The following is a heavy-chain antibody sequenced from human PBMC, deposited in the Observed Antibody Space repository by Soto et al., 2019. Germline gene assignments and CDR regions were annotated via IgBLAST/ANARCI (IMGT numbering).Heavy chain of an antibody. CDR3: ASHYYDRSGSKGPYYYYGMDV. CDR2: IYPGDSDT. Sequence: GEALKISCKGSGYSFTSYWIGWVRQMPGKGLEWMGIIYPGDSDTRYSPSFQGQVTISADKSISTAYLQWSSLKASDTAMYYCASHYYDRSGSKGPYYYYGMDVWGQGTTVTVSS. D-gene: IGHD3-22*01. V-gene: IGHV5-51*01. J-gene: IGHJ6*02. CDR1: GYSFTSYW.